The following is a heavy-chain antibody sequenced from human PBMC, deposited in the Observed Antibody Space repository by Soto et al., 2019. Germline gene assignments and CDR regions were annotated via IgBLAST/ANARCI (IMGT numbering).Heavy chain of an antibody. CDR3: ERTMDSLRYFDWSSGVYGMDV. CDR1: GFTFSSYA. CDR2: ISSNGGST. Sequence: EVQLVESGGGLVQPGGSLRLSCAASGFTFSSYAMHWVRQAPGKGLEYVSAISSNGGSTYYANSVKGRFTIARDNCKNSMHLQMGSLRAEDVAVYYCERTMDSLRYFDWSSGVYGMDVWSQGTTVTVSS. J-gene: IGHJ6*02. D-gene: IGHD3-9*01. V-gene: IGHV3-64*01.